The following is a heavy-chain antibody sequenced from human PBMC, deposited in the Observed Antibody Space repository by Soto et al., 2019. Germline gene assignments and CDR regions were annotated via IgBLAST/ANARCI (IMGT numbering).Heavy chain of an antibody. J-gene: IGHJ4*02. CDR2: LRPRAGNT. CDR1: GYTFTNYY. Sequence: ASVKVSCKASGYTFTNYYIHWLRQAPGQGLEWLGILRPRAGNTGYAQRFQGRGTMTRDTSTGTVYMELTSLKSDDTAVYYCAREPNETFSFHYWDQGTQVTVST. CDR3: AREPNETFSFHY. V-gene: IGHV1-46*01.